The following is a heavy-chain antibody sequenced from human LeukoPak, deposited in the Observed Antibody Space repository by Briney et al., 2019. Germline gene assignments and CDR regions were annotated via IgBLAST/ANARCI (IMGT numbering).Heavy chain of an antibody. J-gene: IGHJ5*02. CDR2: IHYSGVT. V-gene: IGHV4-39*02. D-gene: IGHD3-10*01. CDR3: ARQIHGERKLDWFDP. CDR1: GGSISSGYYY. Sequence: SSETLSLTCSVSGGSISSGYYYWGWIRQPPGMALEWVGSIHYSGVTYYNPSLKSRVTISVDTSKNHFSLKLSSVTAADTAVYYCARQIHGERKLDWFDPWGQGTLVTVSS.